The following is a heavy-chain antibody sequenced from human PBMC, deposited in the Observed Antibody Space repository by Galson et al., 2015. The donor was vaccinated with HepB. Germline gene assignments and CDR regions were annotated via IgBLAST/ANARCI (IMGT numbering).Heavy chain of an antibody. CDR2: ISGGGDST. J-gene: IGHJ4*02. D-gene: IGHD5-18*01. V-gene: IGHV3-23*01. CDR3: AKLPLYTYVYIDY. Sequence: SLRLSCAASGSTFSSYAMSWVRQAPGKGLEWVSAISGGGDSTYYADSVKGRFTISRDNSKNTLYLQMNSLRAEDTAVYYCAKLPLYTYVYIDYGGQGPLVTVSS. CDR1: GSTFSSYA.